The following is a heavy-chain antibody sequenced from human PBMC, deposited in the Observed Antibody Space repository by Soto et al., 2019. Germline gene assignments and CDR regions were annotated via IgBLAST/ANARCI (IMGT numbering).Heavy chain of an antibody. V-gene: IGHV3-23*01. CDR3: AKGGYSYGYFDY. D-gene: IGHD5-18*01. CDR2: ISGSGGST. Sequence: PXGSLRLSCAASGFPFRSYSMSWVRQAPGKGLEWVSAISGSGGSTYYADSVKGRFTISRDNSKNTLYLQMNSLRAEDTAVYYCAKGGYSYGYFDYWGQRTLVTVSS. CDR1: GFPFRSYS. J-gene: IGHJ4*02.